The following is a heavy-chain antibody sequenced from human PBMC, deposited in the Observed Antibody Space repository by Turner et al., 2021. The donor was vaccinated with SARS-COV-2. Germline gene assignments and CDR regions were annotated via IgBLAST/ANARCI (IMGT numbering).Heavy chain of an antibody. Sequence: QVPLLQSVAAVKTPGASLTVSCTASGNTFTSYCMPWVRQAPGQGREWRGIINASGGSTSYAQKFQGRVTMTRDTYTSTVYMGLSSVRSEDTDVYDCARGDSGRWGPFDYWGQGTLVTVSS. CDR1: GNTFTSYC. D-gene: IGHD1-26*01. J-gene: IGHJ4*02. CDR2: INASGGST. CDR3: ARGDSGRWGPFDY. V-gene: IGHV1-46*01.